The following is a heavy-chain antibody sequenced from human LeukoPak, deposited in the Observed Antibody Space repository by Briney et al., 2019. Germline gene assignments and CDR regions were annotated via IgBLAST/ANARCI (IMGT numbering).Heavy chain of an antibody. V-gene: IGHV3-48*01. CDR1: GFTFSSYS. Sequence: PGGSLRLSCAASGFTFSSYSMNWVRQAPGKGLEWVSYISSSSSTIYYADSVKGRFTISRDNSKNTLYLQMNSLRAEDTGVYFCAKLGDDIVVVPAAFFDYWGQGTLVTVSS. CDR2: ISSSSSTI. D-gene: IGHD2-2*01. CDR3: AKLGDDIVVVPAAFFDY. J-gene: IGHJ4*02.